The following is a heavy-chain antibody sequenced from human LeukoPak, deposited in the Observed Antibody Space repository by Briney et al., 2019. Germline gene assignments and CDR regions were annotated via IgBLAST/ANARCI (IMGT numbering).Heavy chain of an antibody. Sequence: PGGSLRLSRAASGFTFSSFWMNWVRQAPGKGLEWVAHIQQHGSEIYYVDSVKGRFTISRDNAKNSLYLQMNSLRAEDTAVYYCARIRTTVTTLDYWGQGTLVTVSS. J-gene: IGHJ4*02. CDR1: GFTFSSFW. CDR3: ARIRTTVTTLDY. D-gene: IGHD4-17*01. CDR2: IQQHGSEI. V-gene: IGHV3-7*04.